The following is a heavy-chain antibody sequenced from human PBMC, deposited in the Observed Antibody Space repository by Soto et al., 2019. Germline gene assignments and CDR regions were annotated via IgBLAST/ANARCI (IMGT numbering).Heavy chain of an antibody. J-gene: IGHJ4*02. CDR1: GFTFSFYT. V-gene: IGHV3-23*01. D-gene: IGHD5-18*01. Sequence: EVQLSESGGGLVQPGGSLRLSCAVSGFTFSFYTMSWVRQAPGKGLEWVSGISGSGGGTYYADSVKGRFTISRDNSKNTLYLQMNSLRAEDTAVYYCATSARGYSYGFELDYWGQGTLVTVSS. CDR3: ATSARGYSYGFELDY. CDR2: ISGSGGGT.